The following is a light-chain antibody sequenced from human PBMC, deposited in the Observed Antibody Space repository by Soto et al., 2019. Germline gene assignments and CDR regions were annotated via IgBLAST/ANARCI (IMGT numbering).Light chain of an antibody. J-gene: IGKJ5*01. V-gene: IGKV3-20*01. CDR1: QSVSSSY. Sequence: EVGLAQSPGTLSLSPWERATLSCRAIQSVSSSYLAWYQQKPGQAPRLLIYGASSRATGIPDRFSGSGSGTDFTLTISRLEPEDFAVYYCQQYGSSPAITFGQGTRLEIK. CDR3: QQYGSSPAIT. CDR2: GAS.